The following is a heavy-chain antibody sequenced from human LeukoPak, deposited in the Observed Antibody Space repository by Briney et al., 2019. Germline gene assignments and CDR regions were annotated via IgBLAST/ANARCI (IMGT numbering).Heavy chain of an antibody. CDR2: MNPNSGNT. V-gene: IGHV1-8*01. CDR3: ARVPDFWSGHDAFDI. CDR1: GYTFTSYD. Sequence: ASVKVSCKASGYTFTSYDINWVRQATGQGLEWMGWMNPNSGNTGYAQKFQGRVTMTRNTSISTAYMELSRLRSEDTAVYSCARVPDFWSGHDAFDIWGQGTMGTVSS. D-gene: IGHD3-3*01. J-gene: IGHJ3*02.